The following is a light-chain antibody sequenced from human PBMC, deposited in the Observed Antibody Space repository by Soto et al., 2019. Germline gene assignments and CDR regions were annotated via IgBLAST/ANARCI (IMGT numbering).Light chain of an antibody. J-gene: IGLJ2*01. CDR1: SSDVGSYNR. CDR2: EVS. CDR3: CSYAGSSTYVV. V-gene: IGLV2-23*02. Sequence: QSVLTQPASVSGSPGQSITISCTGTSSDVGSYNRVSWYQHHPGKAPKLMIYEVSKRPSGVSNRFSGSKSGNTASLTISGLQAEDEADYYCCSYAGSSTYVVFGGGTKLTVL.